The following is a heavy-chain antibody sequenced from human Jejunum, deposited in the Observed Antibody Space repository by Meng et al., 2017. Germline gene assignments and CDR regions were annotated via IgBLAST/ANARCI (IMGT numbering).Heavy chain of an antibody. CDR3: ARDKDWNNFDS. V-gene: IGHV3-7*01. D-gene: IGHD1-1*01. Sequence: GESLKISSAASGFTFSSYWMTWVRQAPGKGLEWVANIRKDGSDIYYADSVKGRFTISRDNAKNSLYLQLNSVRDEDTGVYYCARDKDWNNFDSWGQGTLVTVSS. CDR1: GFTFSSYW. CDR2: IRKDGSDI. J-gene: IGHJ4*02.